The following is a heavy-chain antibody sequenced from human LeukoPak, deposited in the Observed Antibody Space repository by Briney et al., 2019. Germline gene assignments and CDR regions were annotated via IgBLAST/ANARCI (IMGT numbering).Heavy chain of an antibody. CDR2: IIPIFGTA. CDR3: AQSPQLVAAGYYYYYMDV. D-gene: IGHD6-13*01. J-gene: IGHJ6*03. V-gene: IGHV1-69*06. Sequence: GASVKVSCKASGGTFSSYAISWVRQAPGQGLEWMGGIIPIFGTANYAQKFQGRVTITADKSTSTAYMELSSLRSEDTAVYYCAQSPQLVAAGYYYYYMDVWGKGTTVTISS. CDR1: GGTFSSYA.